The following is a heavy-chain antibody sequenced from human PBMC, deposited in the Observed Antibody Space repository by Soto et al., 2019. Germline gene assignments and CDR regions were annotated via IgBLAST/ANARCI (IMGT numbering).Heavy chain of an antibody. Sequence: QVQLVQSGAEVKKPGASVKVSCKASGYTFTSYAMHWVRQAPGQRLEWMGWINAGNGNTKYSQTFQGRVTITRDTSASTAYMELSSLRSDDTAVYYCIRSGWYMGFDYWGQGTLVTVSS. D-gene: IGHD6-19*01. J-gene: IGHJ4*02. V-gene: IGHV1-3*01. CDR3: IRSGWYMGFDY. CDR1: GYTFTSYA. CDR2: INAGNGNT.